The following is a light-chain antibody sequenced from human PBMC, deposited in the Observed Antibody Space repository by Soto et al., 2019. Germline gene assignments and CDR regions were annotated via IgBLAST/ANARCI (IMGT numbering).Light chain of an antibody. J-gene: IGKJ4*01. CDR3: QQSYSTLPIT. CDR2: AAS. CDR1: QSISRY. Sequence: DSQITQSPCSLSASVGDRGTIACRASQSISRYLNCYPQKPGHAPTLLIYAASSLQSGAPSRFSGSGSATDFTLTISGLQPEDFATYYCQQSYSTLPITFGGGTKVDIK. V-gene: IGKV1-39*01.